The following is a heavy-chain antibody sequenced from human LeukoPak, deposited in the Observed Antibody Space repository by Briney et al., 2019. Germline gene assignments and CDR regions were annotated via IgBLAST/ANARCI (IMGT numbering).Heavy chain of an antibody. CDR2: IRYDGSNK. Sequence: PGGSLRLSCAASGFTFSSYGMHWVRQAPGKGLEWVAFIRYDGSNKDYADSVKGRFTISRDNSKQTLYLQMNSLRAEDTAVYYCAKDSSMTPVDYWGQGTLVTVSS. V-gene: IGHV3-30*02. CDR3: AKDSSMTPVDY. J-gene: IGHJ4*02. D-gene: IGHD2-2*01. CDR1: GFTFSSYG.